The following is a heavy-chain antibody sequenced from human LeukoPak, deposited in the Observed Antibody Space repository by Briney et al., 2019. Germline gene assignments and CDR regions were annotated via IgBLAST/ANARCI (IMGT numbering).Heavy chain of an antibody. CDR3: ARGTPFTMNYYFDY. V-gene: IGHV4-34*01. CDR2: INHSGST. Sequence: SETLSLTCAVYGGSFSGYYWSWIRQPPGKGLEWIGEINHSGSTNYNPSLKSRVTISVDTSKNQFSLKLSSVTAADTAVYYCARGTPFTMNYYFDYWGQGTLVTVSS. D-gene: IGHD3-22*01. CDR1: GGSFSGYY. J-gene: IGHJ4*02.